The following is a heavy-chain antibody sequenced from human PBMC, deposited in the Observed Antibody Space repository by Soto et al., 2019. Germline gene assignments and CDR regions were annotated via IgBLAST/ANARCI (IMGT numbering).Heavy chain of an antibody. CDR3: TRPGGSPGIYYYYYGMDV. CDR2: IRSKANSYAT. J-gene: IGHJ6*02. Sequence: GGSLRLSCAASGFTFSGSAMHWVRQASGKGLEWVGRIRSKANSYATAYAASVKGRFTIFRDDSKNTAYLQMNSLKTEDTAVYYCTRPGGSPGIYYYYYGMDVWGQGTTVTVSS. CDR1: GFTFSGSA. D-gene: IGHD1-1*01. V-gene: IGHV3-73*01.